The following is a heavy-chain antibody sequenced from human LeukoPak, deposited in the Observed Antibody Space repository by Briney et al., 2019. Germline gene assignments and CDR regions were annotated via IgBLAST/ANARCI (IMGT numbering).Heavy chain of an antibody. Sequence: PSETLSLTCTVSGGSISSYYWSWIRQPPGKGLEWIGYIYYNGSTNYNPSLKSRVTISVDTSKNQFSLKLSSVTAADTAVYYCTREDPRITMIVEHAFDIWGQGTMVTVSS. CDR3: TREDPRITMIVEHAFDI. J-gene: IGHJ3*02. D-gene: IGHD3-22*01. CDR2: IYYNGST. V-gene: IGHV4-59*01. CDR1: GGSISSYY.